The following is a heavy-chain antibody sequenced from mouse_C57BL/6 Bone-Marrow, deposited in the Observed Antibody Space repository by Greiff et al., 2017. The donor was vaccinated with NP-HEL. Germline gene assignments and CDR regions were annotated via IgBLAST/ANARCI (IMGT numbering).Heavy chain of an antibody. CDR3: LNYAMDY. CDR2: IHPNSGST. J-gene: IGHJ4*01. Sequence: GQRKKTGAELVKPGASVKLSCKASGYTFTSYWMHWVKQRPGQGLEWIGMIHPNSGSTNYNEKFKSKATLTVDKSSSTAYMQLSSLTSEDSAVYYCLNYAMDYWGQGTSVTVSS. CDR1: GYTFTSYW. V-gene: IGHV1-64*01.